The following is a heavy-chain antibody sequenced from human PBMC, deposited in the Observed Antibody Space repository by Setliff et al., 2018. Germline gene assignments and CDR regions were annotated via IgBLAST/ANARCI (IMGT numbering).Heavy chain of an antibody. CDR2: VQNGGTT. J-gene: IGHJ4*02. Sequence: SETLSLTCTVSGGSISTFYWSWIRQPPGKGLEWIGFVQNGGTTNYSPSLVGRVTMSVDASKNQFFLKLNSLTAADTAVYYCARHGFIGSGSFYRPFDSWGRGTLVTVSS. CDR1: GGSISTFY. V-gene: IGHV4-59*08. CDR3: ARHGFIGSGSFYRPFDS. D-gene: IGHD1-26*01.